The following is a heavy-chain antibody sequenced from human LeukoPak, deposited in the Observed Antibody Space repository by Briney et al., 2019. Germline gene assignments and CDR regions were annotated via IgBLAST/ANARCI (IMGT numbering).Heavy chain of an antibody. D-gene: IGHD4-17*01. CDR1: GGSMDSSSYF. V-gene: IGHV4-39*01. Sequence: SETLSLTCTVSGGSMDSSSYFWGWIRQPPGKGLEWIGSISDSGSTYYNSSLKSRVTISVDTSKNQFSLKLSSVTAADTAVYYCARLPTVTFFDYWGQGTLVTVSS. J-gene: IGHJ4*02. CDR3: ARLPTVTFFDY. CDR2: ISDSGST.